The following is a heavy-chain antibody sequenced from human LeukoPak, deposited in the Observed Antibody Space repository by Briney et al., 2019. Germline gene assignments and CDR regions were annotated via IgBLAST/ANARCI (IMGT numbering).Heavy chain of an antibody. Sequence: GGSLRLSCAASGFTFSSYWMSWVRQAPGKGLEWVANIKQDGSEKYYVDSVKGRFTISRDNAKNSLYLQMNSLRAEDTAVYYCAKDSVKQLKRDWFDPWGQGTLVTVSS. V-gene: IGHV3-7*03. CDR3: AKDSVKQLKRDWFDP. CDR1: GFTFSSYW. CDR2: IKQDGSEK. D-gene: IGHD6-13*01. J-gene: IGHJ5*02.